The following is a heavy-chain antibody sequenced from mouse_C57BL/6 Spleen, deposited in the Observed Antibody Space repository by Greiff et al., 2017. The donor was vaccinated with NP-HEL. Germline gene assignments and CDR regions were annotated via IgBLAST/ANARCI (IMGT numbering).Heavy chain of an antibody. J-gene: IGHJ4*01. CDR3: ANYGSSNYYCSMDY. CDR2: IDPNGGGT. Sequence: VQLQQPGAELVKPGASVKLSCKASGYTFTSYWMHWVKQRPGRGLEWIGRIDPNGGGTKYNEKFKSKATMTVDKPSSTAYMQLSSLKAEDSEVDASANYGSSNYYCSMDYWGQGTSVTVSS. V-gene: IGHV1-72*01. CDR1: GYTFTSYW. D-gene: IGHD1-1*01.